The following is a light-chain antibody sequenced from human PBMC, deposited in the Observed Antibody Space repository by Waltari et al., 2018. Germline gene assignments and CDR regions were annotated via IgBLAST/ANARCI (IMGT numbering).Light chain of an antibody. V-gene: IGLV1-47*01. J-gene: IGLJ3*02. CDR1: RSNIGNSY. CDR3: AAWLESLSGWV. Sequence: QSVLTQAPSASGTPGQTVTISCFGSRSNIGNSYVYWYQHLPGTAPKLLIYWNHQRPSGIPDRFSAPKSDTSASLIITGLRSEDEADYFCAAWLESLSGWVFGGGTKLTVL. CDR2: WNH.